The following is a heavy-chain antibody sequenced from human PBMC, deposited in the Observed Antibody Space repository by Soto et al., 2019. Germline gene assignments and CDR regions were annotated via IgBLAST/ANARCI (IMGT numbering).Heavy chain of an antibody. CDR3: AREGGERHPGEFLAF. CDR2: VSAYNSNR. D-gene: IGHD3-16*01. CDR1: GYSFTSYG. Sequence: ASVKVSCKASGYSFTSYGLSWVRQAPGQGLEWMGWVSAYNSNRIYAQKFQGRVTMTTDTSTSTAYMELRSLRSDDTAVYYCAREGGERHPGEFLAFGGKGTLDPV. J-gene: IGHJ4*02. V-gene: IGHV1-18*01.